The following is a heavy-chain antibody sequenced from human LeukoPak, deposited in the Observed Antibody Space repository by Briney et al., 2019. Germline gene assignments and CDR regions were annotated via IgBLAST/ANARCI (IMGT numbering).Heavy chain of an antibody. D-gene: IGHD3-3*01. V-gene: IGHV3-23*01. CDR2: ISGSGGST. CDR3: AKSHDTGITIFGVVITPFDY. J-gene: IGHJ4*02. Sequence: GGSLRLSCAASGFTFSSYAMSWVRQAPGKGLEWVSAISGSGGSTYYADSVKGRFTISRDNSKNTLYLQMNSLRAEDTAVYYCAKSHDTGITIFGVVITPFDYWGQGTLVTVSS. CDR1: GFTFSSYA.